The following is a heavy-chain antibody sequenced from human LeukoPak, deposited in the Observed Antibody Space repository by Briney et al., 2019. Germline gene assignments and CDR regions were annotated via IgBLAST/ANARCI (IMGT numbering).Heavy chain of an antibody. CDR1: GFTFSSYA. V-gene: IGHV3-23*01. Sequence: GGSLRLSCAASGFTFSSYAMSWVRQAPGKGLEWVSAISGSGGSTYYAGSVKGRFTISRDNSKNTLYLQMNSLRAEDTAVYYCAKGDYSGSYPTQVDYWGQGTLVTVSS. J-gene: IGHJ4*02. D-gene: IGHD1-26*01. CDR2: ISGSGGST. CDR3: AKGDYSGSYPTQVDY.